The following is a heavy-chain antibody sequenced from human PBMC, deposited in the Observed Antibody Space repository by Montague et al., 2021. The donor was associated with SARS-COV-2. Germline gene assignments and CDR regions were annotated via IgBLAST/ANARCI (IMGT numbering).Heavy chain of an antibody. V-gene: IGHV4-59*01. D-gene: IGHD2-2*01. CDR3: ARASGGYCSSTSCYAYYYYYMDV. J-gene: IGHJ6*03. CDR1: GGSISSYY. CDR2: IYYSGST. Sequence: SETLSLTSTVSGGSISSYYWSWIRQPPGKGLEWIGYIYYSGSTNYNPSLKNRVTISVDTAKNQFSLKLSSVTAADTAVYYCARASGGYCSSTSCYAYYYYYMDVWGQGTTVTVSS.